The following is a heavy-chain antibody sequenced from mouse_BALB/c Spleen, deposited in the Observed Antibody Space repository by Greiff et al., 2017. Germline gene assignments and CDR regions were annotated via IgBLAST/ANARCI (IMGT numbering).Heavy chain of an antibody. Sequence: EVQLQQSGAELVKPGASVKLSCTASGFNIKDTYMHWVKQRPEQGLEWIGRIDPANGNTKYDPKFQGKATITADTSSNTAYLQLSSLTSEDTAVYYCAPYDYDDASYAMDYWGQGTSVTVSS. D-gene: IGHD2-4*01. CDR3: APYDYDDASYAMDY. J-gene: IGHJ4*01. V-gene: IGHV14-3*02. CDR2: IDPANGNT. CDR1: GFNIKDTY.